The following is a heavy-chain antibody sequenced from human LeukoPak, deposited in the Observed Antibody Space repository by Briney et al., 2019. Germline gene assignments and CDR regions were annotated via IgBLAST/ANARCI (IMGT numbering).Heavy chain of an antibody. Sequence: ASVKVSCKASGYTFTSYHMHWVRQAPGQGLEWMGKINLSGGSTTYAQKFQGRVTMTRDTSTSTVYMELSSLRSEDTAVYYCARDYVDDIPMIKDYWGQGTLDTVSS. CDR3: ARDYVDDIPMIKDY. J-gene: IGHJ4*02. V-gene: IGHV1-46*01. CDR1: GYTFTSYH. CDR2: INLSGGST. D-gene: IGHD2-8*01.